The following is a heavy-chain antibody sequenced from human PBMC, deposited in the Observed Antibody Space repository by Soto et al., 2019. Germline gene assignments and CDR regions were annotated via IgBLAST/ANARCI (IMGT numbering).Heavy chain of an antibody. J-gene: IGHJ6*02. Sequence: QVQLQQWGAGLLKPSETLSLTCAVYGGSFSGYYWSWIRQPPGKGLEWIGEINHSGSTNYNPSLKSRVTISVDTSKNQFSLKLSSVTAAGTAVYYCARGLRYCSGGSCYLYYYYGMDVWGQGTTVTVSS. CDR1: GGSFSGYY. CDR3: ARGLRYCSGGSCYLYYYYGMDV. D-gene: IGHD2-15*01. CDR2: INHSGST. V-gene: IGHV4-34*01.